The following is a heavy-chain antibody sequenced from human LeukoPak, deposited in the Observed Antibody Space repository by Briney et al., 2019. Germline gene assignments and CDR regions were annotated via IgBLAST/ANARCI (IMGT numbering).Heavy chain of an antibody. CDR2: INPNSGGT. D-gene: IGHD1-26*01. V-gene: IGHV1-2*06. CDR3: ARDKPSGWELTHSNWFDP. Sequence: GASVKVSCKASGYTFTGYYMHWVRQAPGQGLEWMGRINPNSGGTNYAQKFQGRVTMTRDTSISTAYMELSRLRSDDTAVYYCARDKPSGWELTHSNWFDPWGQGTLVTVSS. CDR1: GYTFTGYY. J-gene: IGHJ5*02.